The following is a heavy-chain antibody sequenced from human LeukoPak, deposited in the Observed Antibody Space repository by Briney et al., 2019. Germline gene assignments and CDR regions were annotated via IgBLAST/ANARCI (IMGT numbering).Heavy chain of an antibody. Sequence: SETLSLTCTVSGGSISSGGYYWSWIRQPAGKGLEWIGRIYTSGSTNYNPSLKSRVTISVDTSKNQFSLKLSSVTAADTAVYYCARDATVRLWQPYEEFDYMDVWGKGTTVTVSS. CDR3: ARDATVRLWQPYEEFDYMDV. CDR1: GGSISSGGYY. CDR2: IYTSGST. J-gene: IGHJ6*03. D-gene: IGHD5-18*01. V-gene: IGHV4-61*02.